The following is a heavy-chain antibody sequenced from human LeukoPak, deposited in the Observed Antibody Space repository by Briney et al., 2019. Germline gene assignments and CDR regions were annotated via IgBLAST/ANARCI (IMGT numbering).Heavy chain of an antibody. CDR2: IYSGGST. CDR1: GFTVSNNY. Sequence: PGGSLRLSCAASGFTVSNNYMSWVRQAPGKGLEWVSVIYSGGSTYYADSVKGRFTVSRDNSKNMLYLQMNSLTAEDTAMYYCARGYLGYNYGFDYWGQGTLVTVSS. D-gene: IGHD5-18*01. CDR3: ARGYLGYNYGFDY. V-gene: IGHV3-53*01. J-gene: IGHJ4*02.